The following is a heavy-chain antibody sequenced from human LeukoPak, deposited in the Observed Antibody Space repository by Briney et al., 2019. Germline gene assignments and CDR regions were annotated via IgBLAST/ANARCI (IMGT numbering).Heavy chain of an antibody. CDR3: ASQYCSSTREDWYFDL. CDR1: GGSFSGYY. D-gene: IGHD2-2*01. V-gene: IGHV4-34*01. Sequence: SETLSLTCAVYGGSFSGYYWSWIRQPPGKGLEWIGEINHSGSTNYNPSLKSRVTISVDTSKNQFSLKLSSVTAADTAVYYCASQYCSSTREDWYFDLWGRATLVTVSS. CDR2: INHSGST. J-gene: IGHJ2*01.